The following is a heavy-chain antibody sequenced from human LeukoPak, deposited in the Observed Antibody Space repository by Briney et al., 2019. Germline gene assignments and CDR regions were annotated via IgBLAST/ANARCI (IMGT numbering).Heavy chain of an antibody. CDR2: IYHSGNT. Sequence: SETLSLTCTVSGYSISSGYYWGWIRPPPGKGLEWIGSIYHSGNTYYNPSLKSRVTISVDTSKNQFSLKLNSVTAADTAVYYCARAGYGDSDFDYWGQGTLVTVSS. V-gene: IGHV4-38-2*02. CDR1: GYSISSGYY. CDR3: ARAGYGDSDFDY. J-gene: IGHJ4*02. D-gene: IGHD4-17*01.